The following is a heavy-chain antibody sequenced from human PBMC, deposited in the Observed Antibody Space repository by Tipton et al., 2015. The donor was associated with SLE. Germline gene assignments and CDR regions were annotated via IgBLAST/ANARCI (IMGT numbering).Heavy chain of an antibody. CDR3: ASVESSSWYGGYCFDY. D-gene: IGHD6-13*01. Sequence: TLSLTCTVSGGSISTYYWSWIRQPPGKGLEWIGYIYHSGSTSYNPSLNSRVTMSVDRSKNQFSLNLTSVTAADTAVYYCASVESSSWYGGYCFDYWGQGNLVTVSS. V-gene: IGHV4-59*04. J-gene: IGHJ4*02. CDR1: GGSISTYY. CDR2: IYHSGST.